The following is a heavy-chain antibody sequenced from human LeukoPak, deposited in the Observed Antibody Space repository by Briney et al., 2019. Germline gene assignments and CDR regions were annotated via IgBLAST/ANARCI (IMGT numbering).Heavy chain of an antibody. Sequence: AVKVSCKASGGTFSSYSISWVRQAPGQGREWMGGIIPILGTAKYAQKPQGRVTITADKFTSTAHMELSSLRSEETAVYYCARVRYCSSISCYAFDYWGQGTLVTVSS. CDR1: GGTFSSYS. CDR2: IIPILGTA. V-gene: IGHV1-69*06. D-gene: IGHD2-2*01. CDR3: ARVRYCSSISCYAFDY. J-gene: IGHJ4*02.